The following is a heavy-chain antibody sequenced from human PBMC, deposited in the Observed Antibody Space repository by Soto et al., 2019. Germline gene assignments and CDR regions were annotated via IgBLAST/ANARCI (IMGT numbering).Heavy chain of an antibody. Sequence: GGSLRLSCAASGFTFGSYAMSWVRQAPGKGLEWVSAISGSGGSTYYADSVKGRFTISRDNSKNTLYLQMNSLRAEDTAVYYCAKDTPLWFGELSLYDYGGQGTLVTVSS. J-gene: IGHJ4*02. V-gene: IGHV3-23*01. CDR3: AKDTPLWFGELSLYDY. CDR2: ISGSGGST. CDR1: GFTFGSYA. D-gene: IGHD3-10*01.